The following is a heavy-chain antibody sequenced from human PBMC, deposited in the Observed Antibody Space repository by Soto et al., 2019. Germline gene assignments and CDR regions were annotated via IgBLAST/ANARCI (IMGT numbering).Heavy chain of an antibody. CDR3: ARRRYWGVDCYNKFYYGMDV. Sequence: QVQLVQSGAEVRKPGSSVEVSCMASGSTFSSYTVNWVRQAPGQGLEWIGRIIPVLGVTHYARRFQGRVTITADRSRKTAYMELTSLTSEDTAVYYCARRRYWGVDCYNKFYYGMDVWGQGTTVTVSS. J-gene: IGHJ6*02. CDR2: IIPVLGVT. D-gene: IGHD2-21*02. CDR1: GSTFSSYT. V-gene: IGHV1-69*02.